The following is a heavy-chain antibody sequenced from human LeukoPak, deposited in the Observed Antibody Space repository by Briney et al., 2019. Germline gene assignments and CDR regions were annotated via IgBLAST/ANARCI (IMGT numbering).Heavy chain of an antibody. CDR1: GYSFTKYV. J-gene: IGHJ4*02. Sequence: ASVKVSCKASGYSFTKYVVNWVRQAPGQGLEWMGWINPNSGDTNYAQKFQGRVTMTRDTSISTAYMELSSLRSDDTAAYYCARGTHYWGQGTLVTVSP. CDR3: ARGTHY. CDR2: INPNSGDT. V-gene: IGHV1-2*02.